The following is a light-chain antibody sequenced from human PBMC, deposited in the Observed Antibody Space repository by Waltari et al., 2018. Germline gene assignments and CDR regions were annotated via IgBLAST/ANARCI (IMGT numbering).Light chain of an antibody. Sequence: DIQMTQSPSSLSASVGDRVTITCRASQSISNNLNWYQQKPGKAPKLLIYATSVLQSGVPSRFSGRGSGTDFTLTISSLQPEDFVTYYCQQTYSTWTFGQGTAVEIK. CDR2: ATS. J-gene: IGKJ1*01. CDR1: QSISNN. CDR3: QQTYSTWT. V-gene: IGKV1-39*01.